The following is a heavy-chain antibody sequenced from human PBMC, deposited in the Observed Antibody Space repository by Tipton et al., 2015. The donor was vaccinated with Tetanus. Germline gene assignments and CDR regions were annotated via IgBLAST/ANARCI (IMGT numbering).Heavy chain of an antibody. J-gene: IGHJ6*02. V-gene: IGHV1-2*02. CDR3: ARDRGDYIYYGMDV. CDR1: GYTFTGYY. D-gene: IGHD3-22*01. Sequence: VQLVQSGAELKKPGASVKVSCTASGYTFTGYYMYWVRQAPGQGLEWVGWIDPNSGDTIYAQNFQGRVTMTRDTSISTVHMELSRLRSDDTAVYYCARDRGDYIYYGMDVWGPGTTVTVS. CDR2: IDPNSGDT.